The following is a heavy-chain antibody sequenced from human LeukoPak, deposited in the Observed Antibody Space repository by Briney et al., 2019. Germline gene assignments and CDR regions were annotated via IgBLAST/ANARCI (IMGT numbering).Heavy chain of an antibody. CDR3: AKDPLSASLGAFDI. V-gene: IGHV3-30-3*01. CDR2: ISYDGSNK. CDR1: GFTFSSYA. Sequence: GGSLRLSCAASGFTFSSYAMHWVRQAPGKGLEWVAVISYDGSNKYYADSVKGRFTISRDNSKNTLYLQMNSLRAEDTAVYYCAKDPLSASLGAFDIWGQGTMVTVSS. D-gene: IGHD7-27*01. J-gene: IGHJ3*02.